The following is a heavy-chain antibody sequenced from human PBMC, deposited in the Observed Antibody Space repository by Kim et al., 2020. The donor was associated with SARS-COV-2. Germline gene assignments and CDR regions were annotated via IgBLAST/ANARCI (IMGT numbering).Heavy chain of an antibody. D-gene: IGHD2-15*01. CDR3: ATQVVAATFYYGMDV. Sequence: ASVKVSCKASGYTFTSYAMHWVRQAPGQRLEWMGWINAGNGNTKYSQKFQGRVTITRDTSASTAYMELSSLRSEDTAVYYCATQVVAATFYYGMDVWGQGTTVTVSS. J-gene: IGHJ6*02. CDR2: INAGNGNT. V-gene: IGHV1-3*01. CDR1: GYTFTSYA.